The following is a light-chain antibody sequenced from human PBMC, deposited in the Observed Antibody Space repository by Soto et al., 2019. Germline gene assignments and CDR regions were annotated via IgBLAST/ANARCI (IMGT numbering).Light chain of an antibody. CDR3: GTWDTTLSGV. J-gene: IGLJ1*01. CDR1: SSNIGNNY. Sequence: QSVLTQPPSVSAAPGQKVTISCSGSSSNIGNNYVSWYQHLPGAAPKLLIYDNDKRSSGIPDRFSGSKSGTSATLDITGLQAGEEADYYCGTWDTTLSGVFGTGTKLTVL. CDR2: DND. V-gene: IGLV1-51*01.